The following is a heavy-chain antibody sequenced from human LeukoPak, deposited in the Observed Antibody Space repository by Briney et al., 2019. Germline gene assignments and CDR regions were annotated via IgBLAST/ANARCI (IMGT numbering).Heavy chain of an antibody. J-gene: IGHJ6*02. D-gene: IGHD2-15*01. CDR1: GFTFCSYW. CDR3: ARDWVYCSGASCYPLGMDV. CDR2: INSDGSNT. Sequence: PGGSLRLSCAASGFTFCSYWMHWVRQAPGKGLVWVSRINSDGSNTSYADSVKGRFTISRDNAKNTLYQQMNSLKAEDTGVYYCARDWVYCSGASCYPLGMDVWGQGTTVTVSS. V-gene: IGHV3-74*01.